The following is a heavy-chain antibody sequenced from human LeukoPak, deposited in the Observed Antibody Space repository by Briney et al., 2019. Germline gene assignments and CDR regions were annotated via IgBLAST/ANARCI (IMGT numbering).Heavy chain of an antibody. CDR1: GFTFDNYA. Sequence: PGRSLRLSCAASGFTFDNYAMHWVRQAPGKDLEWLSIISWNSGYIGYADSVKGRFTISRDNAKKSLDLQMNSLRAEDTAFYYCAKVRGTYSSGYFFDYWGQGTLVTVSS. V-gene: IGHV3-9*01. D-gene: IGHD6-19*01. J-gene: IGHJ4*02. CDR3: AKVRGTYSSGYFFDY. CDR2: ISWNSGYI.